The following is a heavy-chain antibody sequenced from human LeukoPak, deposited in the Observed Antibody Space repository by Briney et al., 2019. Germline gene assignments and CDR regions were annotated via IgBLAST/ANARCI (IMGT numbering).Heavy chain of an antibody. J-gene: IGHJ5*02. Sequence: SETLSLTCAVSGYSISSGCYWGWIRQPPGKGLEWIGSIYHSGSTYYNPSLKSRVTISVDTSKNQFSLKLSSVTAADTAVYYCARSLVVVPAAIDWFDPWGQGTLVTVSS. V-gene: IGHV4-38-2*01. CDR2: IYHSGST. CDR3: ARSLVVVPAAIDWFDP. CDR1: GYSISSGCY. D-gene: IGHD2-2*01.